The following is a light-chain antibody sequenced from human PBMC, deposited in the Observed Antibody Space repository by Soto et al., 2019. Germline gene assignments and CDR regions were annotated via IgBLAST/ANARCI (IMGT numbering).Light chain of an antibody. CDR3: QQRSHWPIT. Sequence: EIVLTQSPGTLSLSPGERATLSCRASQSVSSSYLAWYQKKPGQAPRLLIYDASNRATGIPARFSGSGSGTDFTLTISSLEPEDFAVYYCQQRSHWPITFGQGTRLEIK. J-gene: IGKJ5*01. CDR1: QSVSSSY. CDR2: DAS. V-gene: IGKV3D-20*02.